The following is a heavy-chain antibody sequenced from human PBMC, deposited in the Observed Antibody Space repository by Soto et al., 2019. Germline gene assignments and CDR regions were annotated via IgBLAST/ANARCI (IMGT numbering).Heavy chain of an antibody. CDR1: GYTFTSYD. CDR2: MNPNSGNT. D-gene: IGHD1-26*01. Sequence: QVQLVQSGAEVKKPGASVKVSCKASGYTFTSYDINWVRQATGQGLEWMGWMNPNSGNTAYAQKFQGRVTMTRNTSISKAYRDLSSRRFEDTAVYYCARERVGAMVDWGQGTLVTVSS. V-gene: IGHV1-8*01. J-gene: IGHJ4*02. CDR3: ARERVGAMVD.